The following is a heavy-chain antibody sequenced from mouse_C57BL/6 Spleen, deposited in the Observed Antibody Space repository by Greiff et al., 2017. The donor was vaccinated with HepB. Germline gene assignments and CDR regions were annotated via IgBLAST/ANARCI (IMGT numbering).Heavy chain of an antibody. CDR2: ISSGGDYI. V-gene: IGHV5-9-1*02. CDR3: TRIYYGSSFDY. J-gene: IGHJ2*01. Sequence: EVKLMESGEGLVKPGGSLKLSCAASGFTFSSYAMSWVRQTPEKRLEWVAYISSGGDYIYSADTVKGLFTISSYNARNTLYLQMSSLKSEDTAMYYCTRIYYGSSFDYWGQGTTLTVSS. D-gene: IGHD1-1*01. CDR1: GFTFSSYA.